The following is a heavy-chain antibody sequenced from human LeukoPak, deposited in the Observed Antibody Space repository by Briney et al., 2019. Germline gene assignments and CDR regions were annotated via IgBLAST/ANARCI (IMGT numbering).Heavy chain of an antibody. CDR2: ISAYNGNT. J-gene: IGHJ6*03. Sequence: ASVKVSCKASGYTFTSYGISWVRQAPGQGLEWMGWISAYNGNTNYAQKLQGRVTMTTDTSTSTAYMELSRLRSDDTAVYYCATYGSGSYQTYYYYYYYMDVWGKGTTVTVSS. CDR1: GYTFTSYG. CDR3: ATYGSGSYQTYYYYYYYMDV. D-gene: IGHD3-10*01. V-gene: IGHV1-18*01.